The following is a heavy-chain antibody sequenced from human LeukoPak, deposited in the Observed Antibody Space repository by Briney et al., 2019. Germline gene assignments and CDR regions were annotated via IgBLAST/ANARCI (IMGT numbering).Heavy chain of an antibody. Sequence: PGGSLRLSCAASGFTFSSYAMHWVRQAPGKGLEWVAVISYDGSNKYYADSVRGRFTISRDNSKNTLYLQMNSLRAEDTAVYYCARGRRVGATRCLGYWGQGTLVTVSS. CDR3: ARGRRVGATRCLGY. V-gene: IGHV3-30-3*01. CDR2: ISYDGSNK. J-gene: IGHJ4*02. D-gene: IGHD1-26*01. CDR1: GFTFSSYA.